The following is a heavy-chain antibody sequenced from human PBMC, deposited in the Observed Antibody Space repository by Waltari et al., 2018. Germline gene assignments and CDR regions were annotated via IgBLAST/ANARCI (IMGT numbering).Heavy chain of an antibody. CDR3: ATFRIEYSSSSGAFDI. J-gene: IGHJ3*02. CDR1: TLTELS. CDR2: FDPEDGET. Sequence: TLTELSMLWVRQAPGKGLEWMGGFDPEDGETIYAQKFQGRVTMTEDTSTDTAYMELSSLRSEDTAVYYCATFRIEYSSSSGAFDIWGQGTMVTVSS. V-gene: IGHV1-24*01. D-gene: IGHD6-6*01.